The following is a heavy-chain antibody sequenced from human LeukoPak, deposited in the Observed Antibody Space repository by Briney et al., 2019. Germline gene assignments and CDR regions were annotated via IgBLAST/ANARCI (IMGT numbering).Heavy chain of an antibody. CDR1: GFAFSSYE. CDR3: ARGRYWYYGMDV. V-gene: IGHV3-48*03. J-gene: IGHJ6*02. CDR2: IKGSGTTI. Sequence: PGGSLRLSCAASGFAFSSYEMNWARQAPGKGLEWLFYIKGSGTTIYYADSVKGRFAISRDNAKNSLSLQMNSLRAEDTAVYYCARGRYWYYGMDVWGQGTTVTVSS. D-gene: IGHD1-14*01.